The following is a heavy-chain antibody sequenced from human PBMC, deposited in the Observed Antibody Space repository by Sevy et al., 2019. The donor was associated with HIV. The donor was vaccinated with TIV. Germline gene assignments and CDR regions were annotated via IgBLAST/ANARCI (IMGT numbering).Heavy chain of an antibody. V-gene: IGHV1-2*02. CDR2: MNPNSGGT. CDR3: ARDGDVLRYFDWLLKSSGWFDP. J-gene: IGHJ5*02. CDR1: GYTFTGYY. D-gene: IGHD3-9*01. Sequence: ASVKVSCKASGYTFTGYYMHWVRQAPGQGLEWMGWMNPNSGGTNYAQKFQGRVTMTRDTSISTAYMELSRLRSDDTAVYYCARDGDVLRYFDWLLKSSGWFDPWGQGTLVTVSS.